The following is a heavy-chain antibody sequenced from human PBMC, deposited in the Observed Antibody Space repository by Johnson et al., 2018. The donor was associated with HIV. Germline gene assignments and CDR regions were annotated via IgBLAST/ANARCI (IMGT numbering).Heavy chain of an antibody. V-gene: IGHV3-15*01. CDR1: GFTFTNAW. Sequence: VQLVESGGDLVKPGGSLRLSCTVSGFTFTNAWMSWVRQAPGKGLEWVGRFKGKTDGWTTDFAAPVKGRFTISRDDSKITLYLQLNSLRTDDTAVYYCATENGQYGVDIWGQGTMVTVSS. CDR3: ATENGQYGVDI. J-gene: IGHJ3*02. D-gene: IGHD4/OR15-4a*01. CDR2: FKGKTDGWTT.